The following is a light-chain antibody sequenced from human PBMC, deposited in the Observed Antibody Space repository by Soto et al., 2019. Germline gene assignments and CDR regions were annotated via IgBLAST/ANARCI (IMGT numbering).Light chain of an antibody. Sequence: DIQMTQSPSSLSASVGDRVTITCRASENIEIYLSWYHQKPGKAPKILIYAASTLQGGVPSRFSGTGSGTDFTLTISSLQPEDFGSYYCQQSYSRPTFGQGTKVEIK. V-gene: IGKV1-39*01. CDR1: ENIEIY. J-gene: IGKJ1*01. CDR3: QQSYSRPT. CDR2: AAS.